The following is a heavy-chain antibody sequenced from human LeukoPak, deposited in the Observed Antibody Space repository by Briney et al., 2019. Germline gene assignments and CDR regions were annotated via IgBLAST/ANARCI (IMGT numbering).Heavy chain of an antibody. CDR3: ARESAYCSGGSCPFKI. D-gene: IGHD2-15*01. V-gene: IGHV4-31*03. CDR2: IYYSGST. Sequence: ASQTLSLTCTVSGGSISSGGYYWSWIRQHPGKGLEWIGYIYYSGSTYYNPSLKSRDTISVDTSKNQFSLKLSSVTAADTAVYYCARESAYCSGGSCPFKIWGQGTMVTVSS. CDR1: GGSISSGGYY. J-gene: IGHJ3*02.